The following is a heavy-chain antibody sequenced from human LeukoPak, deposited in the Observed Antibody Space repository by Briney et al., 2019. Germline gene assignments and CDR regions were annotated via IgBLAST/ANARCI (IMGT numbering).Heavy chain of an antibody. CDR1: GGSISSSSYY. Sequence: SETLSLTCTVSGGSISSSSYYWGWIRQPPGKGLEWIGSIYYSGSTYYNPSLKSRVTISVDTSKNQFSLKLSSVTAADTAVYYCARHLRSQLWLPNFDYWGQGTLVTVSS. J-gene: IGHJ4*02. CDR2: IYYSGST. V-gene: IGHV4-39*01. D-gene: IGHD5-18*01. CDR3: ARHLRSQLWLPNFDY.